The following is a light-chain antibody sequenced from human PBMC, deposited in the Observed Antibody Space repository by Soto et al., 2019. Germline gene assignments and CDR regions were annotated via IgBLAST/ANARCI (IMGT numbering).Light chain of an antibody. V-gene: IGKV1-27*01. CDR1: QSISTY. J-gene: IGKJ5*01. CDR3: QKYNSAPRVT. CDR2: AAS. Sequence: QMTQSPSSLSASVGDRVTITCRASQSISTYLNWYQQKPGKAPKLLIYAASTLQSGVPSRFSGSGSGTDFTLTISSLQPEDVATYYCQKYNSAPRVTFGQGTRLEN.